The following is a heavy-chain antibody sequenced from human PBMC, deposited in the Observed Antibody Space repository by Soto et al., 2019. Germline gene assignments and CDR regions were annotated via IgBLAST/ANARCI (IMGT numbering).Heavy chain of an antibody. J-gene: IGHJ6*02. CDR2: IIPIFGTA. V-gene: IGHV1-69*12. D-gene: IGHD2-2*01. CDR1: GGTLSSYA. Sequence: QVQLVQSGAEVTKPGSSVKVSCKASGGTLSSYAISWVRQAPGQGLEWMGGIIPIFGTATYAQKFQGRVTITVDESKSAAYLELSRLRSEDTAVYYCARHVPAAGYYYGMDVWGQGTTVTVSS. CDR3: ARHVPAAGYYYGMDV.